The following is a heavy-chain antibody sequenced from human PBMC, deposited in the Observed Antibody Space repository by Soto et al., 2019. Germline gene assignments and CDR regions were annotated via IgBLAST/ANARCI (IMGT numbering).Heavy chain of an antibody. D-gene: IGHD6-6*01. CDR3: ARDLDEGSFYYYYAMDA. V-gene: IGHV3-21*01. CDR2: ISSSSRYI. Sequence: PGGSLRLSCAASGFTFSSYSMNWVRQAPGKGLEWVSSISSSSRYIYYADSVKGRFTISRDNAKNSLYLQMNSLRAEDTAVYYCARDLDEGSFYYYYAMDAWGQGTTVTVSS. J-gene: IGHJ6*02. CDR1: GFTFSSYS.